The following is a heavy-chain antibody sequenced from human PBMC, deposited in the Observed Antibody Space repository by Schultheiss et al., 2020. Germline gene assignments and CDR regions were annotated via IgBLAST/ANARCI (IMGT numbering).Heavy chain of an antibody. CDR3: AVEVDTAMVGGFDY. CDR1: GFTFSSYA. J-gene: IGHJ4*02. V-gene: IGHV3-66*01. CDR2: IYPGGNI. Sequence: GGSLRLSCAASGFTFSSYAMSWVRQAPGKGLEWVSTIYPGGNIYSADSVQGRFTISRDNSKNTLYLQMNSLRAEDTAVYYCAVEVDTAMVGGFDYWGQGTLVTVYS. D-gene: IGHD5-18*01.